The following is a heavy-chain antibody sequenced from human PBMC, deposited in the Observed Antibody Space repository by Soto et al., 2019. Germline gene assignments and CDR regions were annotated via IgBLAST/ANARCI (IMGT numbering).Heavy chain of an antibody. J-gene: IGHJ6*02. CDR1: GFTFSSYA. CDR2: ISYDGSNK. D-gene: IGHD5-18*01. V-gene: IGHV3-30-3*01. Sequence: GGSLRLSCAASGFTFSSYAMHWVRQAPGKGLEWVAVISYDGSNKYYADSVKGRFTISRDNSKNTLYLQMNSLRAEDTAVYYCARDRGTAMVPTQYYYYHGMDVWGQGTTVTV. CDR3: ARDRGTAMVPTQYYYYHGMDV.